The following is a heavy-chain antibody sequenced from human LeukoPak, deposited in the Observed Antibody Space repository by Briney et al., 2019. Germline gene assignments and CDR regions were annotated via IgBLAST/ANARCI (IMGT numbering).Heavy chain of an antibody. Sequence: PGGSLRLSCAASGFTFSSYAMSWVRQAPGKGLESVSAISGSGGSTYYADSVKGRFTISRDNSKNTLYLQMNSLRAEDTAVYYCAKGSSVGATTWYYYYYMDVWGKGTTVTVSS. CDR1: GFTFSSYA. CDR3: AKGSSVGATTWYYYYYMDV. CDR2: ISGSGGST. J-gene: IGHJ6*03. V-gene: IGHV3-23*01. D-gene: IGHD1-26*01.